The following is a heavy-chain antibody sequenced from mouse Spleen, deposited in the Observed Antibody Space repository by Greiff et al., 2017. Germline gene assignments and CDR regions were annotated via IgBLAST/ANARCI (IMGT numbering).Heavy chain of an antibody. CDR2: ISSGGSYT. V-gene: IGHV5-9-3*01. CDR1: GFTFSSYA. Sequence: DVQLVESGGGLVKPGGSLKLSCAASGFTFSSYAMSWVRQTPEKRLEWVATISSGGSYTYYPDSVKGRFTISRDNAKNTLYLQMSSLRSEDTAMYYCARQGTDFDYWGQGTTLTVSS. D-gene: IGHD2-14*01. CDR3: ARQGTDFDY. J-gene: IGHJ2*01.